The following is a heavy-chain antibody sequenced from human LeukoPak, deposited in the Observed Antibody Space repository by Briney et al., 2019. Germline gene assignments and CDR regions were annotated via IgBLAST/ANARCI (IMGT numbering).Heavy chain of an antibody. V-gene: IGHV4-4*07. J-gene: IGHJ6*04. CDR1: GGSLSGYY. D-gene: IGHD6-13*01. CDR2: IYTSGST. CDR3: ARDAHIAAASFLMDV. Sequence: SETLSLTCTVSGGSLSGYYWSWIRQPAGKGLEWIGRIYTSGSTNYNPSLKSRVTISVDTSKNQFSLKLSSVTAADTAVYYCARDAHIAAASFLMDVWGKGTTVTVSS.